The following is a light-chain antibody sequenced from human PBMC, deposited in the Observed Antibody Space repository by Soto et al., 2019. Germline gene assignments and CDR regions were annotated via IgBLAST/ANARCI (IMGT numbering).Light chain of an antibody. J-gene: IGKJ2*01. V-gene: IGKV3-15*01. CDR3: QQYDMWPDT. CDR2: RAS. Sequence: EIVMTQSPDTLSVSPGERATLSCRARQSGGSDLAWFQQGPGQAHRRQIYRASARATGVPARGSASGSGTEVTRTVSSLQSEDSAVDDCQQYDMWPDTFGQGTKVDI. CDR1: QSGGSD.